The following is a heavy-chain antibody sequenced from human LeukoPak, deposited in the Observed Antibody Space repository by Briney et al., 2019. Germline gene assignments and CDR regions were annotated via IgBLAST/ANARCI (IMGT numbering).Heavy chain of an antibody. CDR3: ARVSRELAPNFGY. CDR2: INHSGST. D-gene: IGHD1-26*01. CDR1: GGSFSGYY. J-gene: IGHJ4*02. Sequence: SETLSLTCAVYGGSFSGYYWSWVRQPPGKGLEWIGEINHSGSTNYNPSLKSRVTISVDTSKNQFSLKLSSVTAADTAVYYCARVSRELAPNFGYWGQGTLVTVSS. V-gene: IGHV4-34*01.